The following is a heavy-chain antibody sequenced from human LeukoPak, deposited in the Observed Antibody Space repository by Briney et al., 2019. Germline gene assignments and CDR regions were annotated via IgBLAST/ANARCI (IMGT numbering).Heavy chain of an antibody. CDR1: GGTFSSYA. D-gene: IGHD2-2*01. J-gene: IGHJ4*02. CDR3: ARKSVVVPAAFDY. CDR2: IIPIFGTA. V-gene: IGHV1-69*05. Sequence: SVKVSCKASGGTFSSYAISWVRQAPGQGLEWMGGIIPIFGTANYAQKFQGRVTITTDESTSTACMELSSLRSEDTAVYYCARKSVVVPAAFDYWGQGTLVTVSS.